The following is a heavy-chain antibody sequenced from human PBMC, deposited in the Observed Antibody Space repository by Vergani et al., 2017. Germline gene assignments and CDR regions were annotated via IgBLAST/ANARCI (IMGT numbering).Heavy chain of an antibody. CDR1: GFTFSSYA. Sequence: EVQLLESGGGLVQPGGSLRLSCAASGFTFSSYAMSWVRQAPGKGLEWVSAFSGSGGSTYYADSVKGRFTISRDNSKNTLYLQMNSLRAEDTAVYYCAKPFYCSGGSCYPTPDYWGQGTLVTVSS. D-gene: IGHD2-15*01. CDR2: FSGSGGST. V-gene: IGHV3-23*01. CDR3: AKPFYCSGGSCYPTPDY. J-gene: IGHJ4*02.